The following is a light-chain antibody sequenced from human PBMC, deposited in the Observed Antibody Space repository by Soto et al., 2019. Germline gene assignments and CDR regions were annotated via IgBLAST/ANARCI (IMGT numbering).Light chain of an antibody. CDR2: STS. J-gene: IGKJ1*01. V-gene: IGKV3D-15*01. CDR3: QQNKDWPGT. Sequence: EIVMTQSPATLSVSPGERATLSCRASQSVNTKLAWYQKKPGQAHRLLMYSTSTRATGIPARFSGSGSGTEFTLTINSLQSEDFGVYYCQQNKDWPGTFGQGTKVDIK. CDR1: QSVNTK.